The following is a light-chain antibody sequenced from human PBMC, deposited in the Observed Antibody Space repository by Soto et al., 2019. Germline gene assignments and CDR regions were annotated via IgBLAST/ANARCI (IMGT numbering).Light chain of an antibody. CDR2: EVS. Sequence: QSALTQPRSVPGSPGQSVTISCTGTTSDVGGYNYVSWYQQHPGKAPKLMIYEVSNRPSGVSNRFSGSKSGNTASLTISGLQAEDEADYYCSSYTSSSTLVFGGGTKLTVL. CDR3: SSYTSSSTLV. J-gene: IGLJ2*01. CDR1: TSDVGGYNY. V-gene: IGLV2-14*01.